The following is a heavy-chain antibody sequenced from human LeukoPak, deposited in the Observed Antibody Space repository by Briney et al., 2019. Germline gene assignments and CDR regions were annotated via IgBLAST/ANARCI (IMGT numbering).Heavy chain of an antibody. CDR3: ARDPHYYGSGSSIDY. J-gene: IGHJ4*02. CDR1: GYTFTSYG. D-gene: IGHD3-10*01. CDR2: ISAYNGNT. V-gene: IGHV1-18*01. Sequence: GASVKVSCKASGYTFTSYGISWVRQAPGQGLEWMGWISAYNGNTNYAQKLQGRVTMTTDTSTSTAYMELRSLRSDDTAVYYCARDPHYYGSGSSIDYWGQGTLVTVSS.